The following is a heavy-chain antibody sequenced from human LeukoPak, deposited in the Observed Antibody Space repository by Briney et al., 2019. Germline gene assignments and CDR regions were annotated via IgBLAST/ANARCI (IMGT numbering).Heavy chain of an antibody. D-gene: IGHD1-26*01. CDR2: INPNSGGT. V-gene: IGHV1-2*02. Sequence: ASVKVSCKASGYTFTGYYMHWVRQAPGQGLEWMGWINPNSGGTNYAQKFQGRVTMTRDTSISTAYMELSRLRSDDTAVYYCARDKENSGSYFSDYWGQGTLVTVSS. CDR3: ARDKENSGSYFSDY. J-gene: IGHJ4*02. CDR1: GYTFTGYY.